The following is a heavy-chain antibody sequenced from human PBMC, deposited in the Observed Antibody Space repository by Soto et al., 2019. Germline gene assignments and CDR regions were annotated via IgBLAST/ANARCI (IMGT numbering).Heavy chain of an antibody. CDR3: ARDPTYYYDSSGYYANWYFDL. V-gene: IGHV3-21*01. CDR2: ISSSSSYI. Sequence: LRLSCAASGFTFSSYSMNWVRQAPGKGLEWVSSISSSSSYIYYADSVKGRFTISRDNAKNSLYLQMNSLRAEDTAVYYCARDPTYYYDSSGYYANWYFDLWGRGTLVTVSS. J-gene: IGHJ2*01. CDR1: GFTFSSYS. D-gene: IGHD3-22*01.